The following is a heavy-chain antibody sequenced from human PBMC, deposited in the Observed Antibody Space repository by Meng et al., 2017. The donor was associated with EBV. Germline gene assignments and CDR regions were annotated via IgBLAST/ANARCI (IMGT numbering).Heavy chain of an antibody. Sequence: QITLKESGPTLVKPTQTLLLTCTFSGISLTTSGVGVGWIRQPPGKALEWLAVIYWDDAKRYSPSLKNRLTITKDTSKNQVVLTMTNMDPVDTATYFCAHSKYYSDSGGYWDYFDDWGQGTLVTVSS. D-gene: IGHD3-10*01. CDR2: IYWDDAK. V-gene: IGHV2-5*02. J-gene: IGHJ4*02. CDR1: GISLTTSGVG. CDR3: AHSKYYSDSGGYWDYFDD.